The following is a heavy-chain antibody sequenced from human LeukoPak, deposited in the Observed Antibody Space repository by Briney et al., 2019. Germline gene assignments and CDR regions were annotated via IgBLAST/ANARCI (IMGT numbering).Heavy chain of an antibody. CDR3: ARPLAWGVIFDGMDV. J-gene: IGHJ6*02. V-gene: IGHV1-2*02. D-gene: IGHD3-10*01. CDR2: INPNNGGA. Sequence: ASVKVSCKASGYTFTGYYMHWMRQAPGQGLEWMGWINPNNGGADYAQKFQGRVTMTRDTSTSTAYMELSRLRSDDTAVYYCARPLAWGVIFDGMDVWGQGTTVTVSS. CDR1: GYTFTGYY.